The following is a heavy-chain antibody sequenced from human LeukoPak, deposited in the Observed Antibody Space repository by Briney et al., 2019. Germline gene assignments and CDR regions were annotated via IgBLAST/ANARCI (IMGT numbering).Heavy chain of an antibody. Sequence: ASVKVSCKASGYTFTGYYMHWVRQAPGQGPEWMGWINPNSGGTNYAQKFQGRVTMTRDTSISTAYMELSRLRSDDTAVYYCARGPYSGSYYYFGYWGQGTLVTVSS. V-gene: IGHV1-2*02. J-gene: IGHJ4*02. CDR2: INPNSGGT. D-gene: IGHD1-26*01. CDR3: ARGPYSGSYYYFGY. CDR1: GYTFTGYY.